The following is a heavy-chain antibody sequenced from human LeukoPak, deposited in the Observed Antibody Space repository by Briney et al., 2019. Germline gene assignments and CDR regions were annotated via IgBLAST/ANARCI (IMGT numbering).Heavy chain of an antibody. CDR3: ARQPTWVFPNFPY. J-gene: IGHJ4*02. D-gene: IGHD1-26*01. Sequence: GGSLRLSCAASGFTFSSYAMSWVRQARGKGLEWVSVINDSGGSTYYADSVKGRFTISRDNSKNTLYLQMNGLRAEDTAVYYCARQPTWVFPNFPYWGQGTLVTVSS. CDR2: INDSGGST. CDR1: GFTFSSYA. V-gene: IGHV3-23*01.